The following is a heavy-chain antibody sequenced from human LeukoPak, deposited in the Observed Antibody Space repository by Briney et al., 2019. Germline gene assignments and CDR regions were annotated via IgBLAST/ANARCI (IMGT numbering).Heavy chain of an antibody. J-gene: IGHJ4*02. CDR2: ISGSGGST. D-gene: IGHD1-26*01. CDR3: ASEVDRMAFDY. CDR1: GFTFSSYA. Sequence: PGGSLRLSCAASGFTFSSYAMSWARHAPGKGLEWASAISGSGGSTYYAASVKGRFTISRDNSKNTLYLQMNSLRAEDTAVYYCASEVDRMAFDYWGQGTLVTVSS. V-gene: IGHV3-23*01.